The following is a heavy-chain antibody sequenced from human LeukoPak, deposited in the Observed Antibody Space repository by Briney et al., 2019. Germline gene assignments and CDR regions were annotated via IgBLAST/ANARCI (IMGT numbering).Heavy chain of an antibody. CDR1: GYTFTSYY. D-gene: IGHD2-15*01. CDR2: INPSGGST. Sequence: ASVEVSCKASGYTFTSYYMHWVRQAPGQGLEWMGIINPSGGSTSYAQKFQGRVTMTRDTSTSTVYMELSSLRSEDTAVYYCARGHCSGGSCYSGRNWFDPWGQGTLVTVSS. CDR3: ARGHCSGGSCYSGRNWFDP. V-gene: IGHV1-46*01. J-gene: IGHJ5*02.